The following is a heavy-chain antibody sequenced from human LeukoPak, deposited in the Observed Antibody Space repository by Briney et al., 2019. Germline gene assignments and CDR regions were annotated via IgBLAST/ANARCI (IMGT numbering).Heavy chain of an antibody. V-gene: IGHV3-21*01. D-gene: IGHD2-2*01. CDR1: GFTFSSYS. Sequence: GGSLRLSCAASGFTFSSYSMNWVRQAPGKRLEWVSSISSSSSYIYYADSVKGRFTISRDNAKNSLYLQMNSLRAEDTAVYYCARDLEGDCSSTSCNWFDPWGQGTLVTVSS. J-gene: IGHJ5*02. CDR2: ISSSSSYI. CDR3: ARDLEGDCSSTSCNWFDP.